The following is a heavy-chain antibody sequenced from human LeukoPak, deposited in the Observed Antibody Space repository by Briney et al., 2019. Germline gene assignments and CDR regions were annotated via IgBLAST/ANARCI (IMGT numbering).Heavy chain of an antibody. J-gene: IGHJ4*02. CDR2: ISYDGTNK. D-gene: IGHD6-19*01. CDR1: GFTFSRYA. CDR3: ARALIAVAGTGEYFDY. Sequence: GGSLRLSCAASGFTFSRYAMHWVRQTPGKGLEWVAIISYDGTNKYYADSVKGRFTISRDNSKNTLYLQMNSLRAEDTAVYYCARALIAVAGTGEYFDYXGQGTXVTVSS. V-gene: IGHV3-30*04.